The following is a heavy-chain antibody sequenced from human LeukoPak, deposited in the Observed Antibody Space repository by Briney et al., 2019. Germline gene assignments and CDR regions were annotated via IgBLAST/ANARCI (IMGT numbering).Heavy chain of an antibody. Sequence: GGSLRLSCAASGFTFSSYAMHWVRQAPGKGLEWVAVISYDGSNKYYADSVKGRFTISRDNSKNTLYLQMNSLRAEDTAVYYCARDPGRGKYYYYYMDVWGKGTTVTVSS. J-gene: IGHJ6*03. CDR3: ARDPGRGKYYYYYMDV. CDR1: GFTFSSYA. V-gene: IGHV3-30*01. CDR2: ISYDGSNK. D-gene: IGHD3-10*01.